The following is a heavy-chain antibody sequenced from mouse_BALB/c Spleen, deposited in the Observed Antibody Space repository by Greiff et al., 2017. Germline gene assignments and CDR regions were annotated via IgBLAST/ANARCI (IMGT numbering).Heavy chain of an antibody. D-gene: IGHD2-3*01. CDR2: ISSGGSYT. CDR3: ARDSPYDEGYWYCDV. J-gene: IGHJ1*01. Sequence: LVESGGGLVKPGGSLKLSCAASGFTFSSYAMSWVRQSPEKRLEWVAEISSGGSYTYYPDTVTGRFTISRDNAKNTLYLEMSSLRSEDTAMYYCARDSPYDEGYWYCDVGGAGTTVTVSS. CDR1: GFTFSSYA. V-gene: IGHV5-9-4*01.